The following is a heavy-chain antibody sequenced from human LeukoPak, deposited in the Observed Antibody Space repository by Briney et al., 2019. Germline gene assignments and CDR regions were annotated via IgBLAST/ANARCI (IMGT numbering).Heavy chain of an antibody. CDR2: ISGSGGST. CDR3: AKGFRSGTYPLDY. V-gene: IGHV3-23*01. Sequence: PGGSLRLSCAASGFIFTNHAMNWVRQAPGKGLEWLSGISGSGGSTYYAGSVKGRFTISRDKSKNTLYIQMSSLRAEETAVYYCAKGFRSGTYPLDYWGQGTLVTVSS. D-gene: IGHD3-10*01. J-gene: IGHJ4*02. CDR1: GFIFTNHA.